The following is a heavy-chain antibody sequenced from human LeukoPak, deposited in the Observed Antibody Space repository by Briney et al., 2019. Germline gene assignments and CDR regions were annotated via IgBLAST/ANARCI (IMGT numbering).Heavy chain of an antibody. V-gene: IGHV3-33*01. CDR3: ARDALRGYSYGYSFGWFDP. CDR1: GFTFSSYG. CDR2: IWYDGSNK. D-gene: IGHD5-18*01. Sequence: GGSLRLSCAASGFTFSSYGMHWVRLAPGKGLEWVAVIWYDGSNKYYADSVKGRFTISRDNSKNTLYLQMNSLRAEDTAVYYCARDALRGYSYGYSFGWFDPWGQGTLVTVSS. J-gene: IGHJ5*02.